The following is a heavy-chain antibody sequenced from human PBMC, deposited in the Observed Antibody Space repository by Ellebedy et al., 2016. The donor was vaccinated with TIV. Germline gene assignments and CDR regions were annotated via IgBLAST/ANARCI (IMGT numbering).Heavy chain of an antibody. CDR1: GFTFSGYS. D-gene: IGHD3-16*01. CDR3: ARDLGPWRDYYYYGMDV. J-gene: IGHJ6*02. V-gene: IGHV3-21*01. CDR2: ISSSSSYI. Sequence: GGSLRLXCAASGFTFSGYSMNWVRQAPGKGLEWVSSISSSSSYIYYADSVKGRFTISRDNAKNSLYLQMNSLRAEDTAVYYCARDLGPWRDYYYYGMDVWGQGTTVTVSS.